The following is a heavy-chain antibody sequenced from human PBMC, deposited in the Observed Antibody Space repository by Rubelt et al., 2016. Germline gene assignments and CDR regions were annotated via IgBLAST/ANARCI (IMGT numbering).Heavy chain of an antibody. J-gene: IGHJ2*01. CDR3: ATDRGGSDLDGYFDL. Sequence: QVQLVESGGGVVQPGRSLRLSCAASGFTFGSSGMHWVRQAPGKGLEWVAVIWYDESNKYYADSVKGRFTISRDNSKNTLYLQMNSRRAEDTAVYYCATDRGGSDLDGYFDLWGRGTLVTASS. V-gene: IGHV3-33*01. CDR2: IWYDESNK. D-gene: IGHD1-26*01. CDR1: GFTFGSSG.